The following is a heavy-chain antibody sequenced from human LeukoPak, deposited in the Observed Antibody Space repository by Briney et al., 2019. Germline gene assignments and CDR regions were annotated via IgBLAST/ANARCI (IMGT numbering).Heavy chain of an antibody. V-gene: IGHV1-18*01. Sequence: HWASVKVSCKASGYTFTSYGISWVRQAPGQGLEWMGWISAYNGNTNYAQKLQGRVTMTTDTSTSTAYMELRSLRSDDTAVYYCARDGVGSGSYYNPFYWGQGTLVTVSS. D-gene: IGHD3-10*01. CDR2: ISAYNGNT. CDR1: GYTFTSYG. J-gene: IGHJ4*02. CDR3: ARDGVGSGSYYNPFY.